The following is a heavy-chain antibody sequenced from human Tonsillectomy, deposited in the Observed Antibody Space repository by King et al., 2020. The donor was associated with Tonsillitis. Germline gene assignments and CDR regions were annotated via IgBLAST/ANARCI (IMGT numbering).Heavy chain of an antibody. CDR2: MYYSGTI. CDR3: ARSVSGSFDY. J-gene: IGHJ4*02. CDR1: GGSISSSDQY. Sequence: QLQESGPGVVKPSETLSLTCTVSGGSISSSDQYWAWIRQPPGKGLEWIGDMYYSGTIFYNPSLKSRITISGGTSENRFSLKLNSVTAADTAVYFCARSVSGSFDYWGQGALVTVSS. V-gene: IGHV4-39*01. D-gene: IGHD1-26*01.